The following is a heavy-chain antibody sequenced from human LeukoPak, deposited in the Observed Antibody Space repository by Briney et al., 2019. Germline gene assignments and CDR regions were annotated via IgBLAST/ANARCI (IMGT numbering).Heavy chain of an antibody. CDR2: ISSSSSYI. V-gene: IGHV3-21*01. CDR1: GFTFSNYR. J-gene: IGHJ4*02. D-gene: IGHD4-11*01. CDR3: AREQDYSNHFDY. Sequence: PGGSLRLSCAASGFTFSNYRMNWVRQAPGKGLEWVSSISSSSSYIYYADSVKGRFTISRDNAKNSLYLQMNSLRAEDTAVYYCAREQDYSNHFDYWGQGTLVTVSS.